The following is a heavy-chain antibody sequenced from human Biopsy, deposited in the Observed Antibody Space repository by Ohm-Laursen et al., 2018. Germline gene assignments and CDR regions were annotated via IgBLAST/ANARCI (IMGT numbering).Heavy chain of an antibody. Sequence: SETLSLTCTVSGGSISSDYWSWIRQPPGKGLEWMGYISNTGSTNYNPSLTGRVTISVDTSKKQFSLKLTSVTAADTAVFFCARLYRLDDYWNDDPPDAFDVWGQGTMVTVSS. CDR3: ARLYRLDDYWNDDPPDAFDV. D-gene: IGHD3-3*01. V-gene: IGHV4-59*01. J-gene: IGHJ3*01. CDR1: GGSISSDY. CDR2: ISNTGST.